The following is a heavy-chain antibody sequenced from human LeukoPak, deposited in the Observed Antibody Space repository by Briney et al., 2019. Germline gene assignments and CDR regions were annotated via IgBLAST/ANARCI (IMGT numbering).Heavy chain of an antibody. J-gene: IGHJ5*02. Sequence: GASAKVSCKASGYSVTSYAMNWVRQAPGQGLEWMGWINTNTGNPTYAQGFTGRFVFSLDTSVSTAYLQISSLKAEDTAVYYCARDYGSSGWARWFDPWGQGTLVTVSS. CDR3: ARDYGSSGWARWFDP. CDR1: GYSVTSYA. D-gene: IGHD6-19*01. V-gene: IGHV7-4-1*02. CDR2: INTNTGNP.